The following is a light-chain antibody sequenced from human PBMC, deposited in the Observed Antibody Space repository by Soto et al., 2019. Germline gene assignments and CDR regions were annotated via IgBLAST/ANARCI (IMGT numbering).Light chain of an antibody. J-gene: IGLJ1*01. V-gene: IGLV2-14*01. CDR2: EVS. Sequence: QSALTQPASVSGSPGQSITISCTGTSSDVGGYNYVSWYQQHPGKAPKLMIYEVSNRPSGVSNRFSGSKSGNKASMTISGLQAEDEADYYCSSYTSSSTRVFGTGTKVTVL. CDR3: SSYTSSSTRV. CDR1: SSDVGGYNY.